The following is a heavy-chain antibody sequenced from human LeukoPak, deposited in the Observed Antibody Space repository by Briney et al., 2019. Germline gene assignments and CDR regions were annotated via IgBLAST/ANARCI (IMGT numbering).Heavy chain of an antibody. D-gene: IGHD6-19*01. CDR2: ISGNGGST. CDR1: GFNFNDAA. J-gene: IGHJ4*02. V-gene: IGHV3-23*01. CDR3: AKPKYTVAGSNFFDY. Sequence: GGSLRLSCAASGFNFNDAAMTWVRQAPGKGLEWVSGISGNGGSTYYADSVKGRFTTSRDNSKNTLYLQMNSLRAEDTAVYYCAKPKYTVAGSNFFDYWGQGTLVTVSS.